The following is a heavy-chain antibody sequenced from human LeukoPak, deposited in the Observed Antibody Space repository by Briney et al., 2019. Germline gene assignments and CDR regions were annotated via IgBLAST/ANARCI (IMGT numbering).Heavy chain of an antibody. CDR1: GYNFSRHW. CDR2: IYPGDSDT. V-gene: IGHV5-51*01. J-gene: IGHJ4*02. D-gene: IGHD2-21*02. CDR3: ARLVVTPTYDY. Sequence: GDSLKISCQGSGYNFSRHWIGWVRQMPGKGLEWMAIIYPGDSDTRYSPSFQGQVSISADKSINTAYLQWSSLKASDTAMYYCARLVVTPTYDYWGQGSLVTVSS.